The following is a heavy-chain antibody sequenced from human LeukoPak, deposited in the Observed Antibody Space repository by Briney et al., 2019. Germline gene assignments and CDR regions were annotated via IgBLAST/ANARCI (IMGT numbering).Heavy chain of an antibody. V-gene: IGHV4-34*01. CDR3: ARPLNWGSRRGINWFDP. D-gene: IGHD7-27*01. Sequence: SETLSLTCAVYGGSFSGYYWSWIRQPPGKGLEWIGEINHSGSTNYNPSLKSRVTISVDTSKNQFSLKLSSVTAADTAVYYCARPLNWGSRRGINWFDPWGQGTLVTVSS. CDR1: GGSFSGYY. J-gene: IGHJ5*02. CDR2: INHSGST.